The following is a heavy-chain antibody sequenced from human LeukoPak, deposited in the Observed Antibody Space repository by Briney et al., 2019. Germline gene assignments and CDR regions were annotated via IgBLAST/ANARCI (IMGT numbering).Heavy chain of an antibody. CDR1: GFTFSIYA. CDR2: IGDTT. CDR3: AREGGGYNGTSPIDS. Sequence: GGSLRLSCAASGFTFSIYAMSWVRQAPGKGLEWVSAIGDTTYYADSVEGRFTISRDNSKNTLYLQMNSLRAEDTAVYYCAREGGGYNGTSPIDSGGRGPLVPVSS. J-gene: IGHJ4*02. D-gene: IGHD1-14*01. V-gene: IGHV3-23*01.